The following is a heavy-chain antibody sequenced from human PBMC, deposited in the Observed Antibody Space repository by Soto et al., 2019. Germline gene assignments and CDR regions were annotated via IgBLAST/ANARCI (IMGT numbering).Heavy chain of an antibody. J-gene: IGHJ6*02. Sequence: QVQLVESGGGVVQPGRSLILSCAAPGFTFSSYAMHWVRQAPGKGLEWVAVISSDGSNKYYADSVKGRFTISRDNSKNTQDLQMTSLRAGDTAVYYCARDLTRRGYDWEYGYCPYYYGRHVWGQETTVTVPS. CDR1: GFTFSSYA. CDR3: ARDLTRRGYDWEYGYCPYYYGRHV. V-gene: IGHV3-30-3*01. D-gene: IGHD5-12*01. CDR2: ISSDGSNK.